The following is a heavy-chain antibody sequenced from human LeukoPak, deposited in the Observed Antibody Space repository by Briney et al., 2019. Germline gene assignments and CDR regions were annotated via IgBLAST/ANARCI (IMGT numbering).Heavy chain of an antibody. CDR2: INHSGST. D-gene: IGHD6-13*01. Sequence: SETLSLTCAVYGVSFSGYYWSWIRQPPGKGLEWIGEINHSGSTNYNPSLKSRVTISVDTSKNQFSLKLSSVTAADTAVYYCARDGIAAAGTQAFDIWGQGTMVTVSS. CDR3: ARDGIAAAGTQAFDI. V-gene: IGHV4-34*01. J-gene: IGHJ3*02. CDR1: GVSFSGYY.